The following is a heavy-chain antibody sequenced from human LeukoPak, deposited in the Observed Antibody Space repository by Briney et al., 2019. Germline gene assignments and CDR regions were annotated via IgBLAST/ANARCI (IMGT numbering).Heavy chain of an antibody. V-gene: IGHV4-61*08. CDR3: ARALYNFGVLYMDV. D-gene: IGHD3-3*01. CDR1: GGSISSGGYS. Sequence: SETLSLTCAVSGGSISSGGYSWSWIRQPPGKGLEWIGYIYSSGTTNYNPSLKSRVTISLDTSKNQFSLKLNSVTAADTAVYYCARALYNFGVLYMDVWGKGTTVTISS. J-gene: IGHJ6*03. CDR2: IYSSGTT.